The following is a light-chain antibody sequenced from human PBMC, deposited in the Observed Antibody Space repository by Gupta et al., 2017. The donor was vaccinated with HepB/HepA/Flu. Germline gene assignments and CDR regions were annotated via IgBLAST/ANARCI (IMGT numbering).Light chain of an antibody. Sequence: QSALTQPASASGSPGQSITISCTGTSSDVGGYNFVSWYQQHPGKAPKLMIYEVSKRPSGVPRRFSCSTSGNAASLTVSGHRTEDEADYCSSSHAGGNNVLFGGGTKVTVL. CDR2: EVS. CDR3: SSHAGGNNVL. V-gene: IGLV2-8*01. J-gene: IGLJ2*01. CDR1: SSDVGGYNF.